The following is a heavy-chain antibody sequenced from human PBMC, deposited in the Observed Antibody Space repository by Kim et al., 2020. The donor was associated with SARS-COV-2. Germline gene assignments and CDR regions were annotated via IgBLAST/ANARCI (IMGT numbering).Heavy chain of an antibody. CDR1: GYTFTSYA. CDR3: ARTVAGTFVLDC. J-gene: IGHJ4*02. Sequence: ASVKVSCKSSGYTFTSYAMHWVRQAPGQRLEWMGWINAVNGDMKISRNFQGRVTFTSDSPASTMSMEVSRLTSDDTAVYYCARTVAGTFVLDCWGQGTLVTVSS. V-gene: IGHV1-3*01. D-gene: IGHD6-19*01. CDR2: INAVNGDM.